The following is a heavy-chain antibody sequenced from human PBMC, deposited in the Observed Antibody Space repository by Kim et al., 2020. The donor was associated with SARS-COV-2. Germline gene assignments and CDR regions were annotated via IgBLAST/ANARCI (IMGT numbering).Heavy chain of an antibody. Sequence: SETLSLTCTVSGGSISSSSYYWGWIRQPPGKGLEWIGSIYYSGSTYYNPSLKSRVTISIDTSKNQFSLKLSSVTAADTAVYYCARQYSGSSFDNWGQGTLVTVSS. CDR2: IYYSGST. CDR3: ARQYSGSSFDN. V-gene: IGHV4-39*01. D-gene: IGHD1-26*01. CDR1: GGSISSSSYY. J-gene: IGHJ4*02.